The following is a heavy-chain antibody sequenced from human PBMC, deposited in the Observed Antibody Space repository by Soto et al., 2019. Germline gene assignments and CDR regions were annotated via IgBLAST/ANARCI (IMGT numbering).Heavy chain of an antibody. D-gene: IGHD6-13*01. CDR2: IYHSGHT. V-gene: IGHV4-4*02. CDR1: GGSITNNNW. CDR3: ARGRSSSWQYYFDY. J-gene: IGHJ4*02. Sequence: SETLSLTCNVSGGSITNNNWWSWVRQPPGKGLEWIGAIYHSGHTSFNPSLKSRVTISVDTSKNQFSLKLSSVTAADTAVYYCARGRSSSWQYYFDYWGQGTLVTVSS.